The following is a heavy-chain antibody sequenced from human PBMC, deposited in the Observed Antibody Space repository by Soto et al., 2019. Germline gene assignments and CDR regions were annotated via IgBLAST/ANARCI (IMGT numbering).Heavy chain of an antibody. CDR3: AGHGGYSY. CDR1: GFTVRTNG. J-gene: IGHJ4*02. Sequence: EVQLLESGGGLVQAGGSLRLSCAATGFTVRTNGMSWVRQAPGKGLEWVASFSSGSSDTHYADSLKGRFATSRDNSKNTLYLRMNSLRVEDTALYYCAGHGGYSYLGQGTLVTVSS. V-gene: IGHV3-23*01. D-gene: IGHD2-15*01. CDR2: FSSGSSDT.